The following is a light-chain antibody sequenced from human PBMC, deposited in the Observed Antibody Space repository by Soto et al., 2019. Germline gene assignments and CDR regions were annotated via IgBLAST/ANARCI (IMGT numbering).Light chain of an antibody. J-gene: IGKJ1*01. V-gene: IGKV3-15*01. CDR3: QQYNNWPRT. Sequence: LMTQSPDTLSVSLGKSATLSCRASQSVDGYLSWYHQRPGQSPRLLIYGASTRATGVPARLSGSGSGTEFTLTITSLQSEDFGVYYCQQYNNWPRTFGQGTKVDI. CDR1: QSVDGY. CDR2: GAS.